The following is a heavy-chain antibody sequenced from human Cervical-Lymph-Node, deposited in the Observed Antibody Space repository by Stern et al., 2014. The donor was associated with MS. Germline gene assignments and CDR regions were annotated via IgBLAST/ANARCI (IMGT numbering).Heavy chain of an antibody. CDR2: IYSGGNT. Sequence: EVQLVESVGGLIQPGGSLRLSCTASDFTVSDNYMNWIRQAPGKGLEWVSVIYSGGNTDYAESVKRRLTISRDDGKTTLCLHMNSLRAEDAAVYFCAGSRCHDSNFDYWGQGTLVTVSS. V-gene: IGHV3-53*01. CDR1: DFTVSDNY. J-gene: IGHJ4*02. D-gene: IGHD3-22*01. CDR3: AGSRCHDSNFDY.